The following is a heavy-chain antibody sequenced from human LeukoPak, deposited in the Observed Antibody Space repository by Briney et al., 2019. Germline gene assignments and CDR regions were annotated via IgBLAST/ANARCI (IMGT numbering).Heavy chain of an antibody. CDR1: GFTFSDYA. CDR3: ARGDSTGGRKPFDI. Sequence: GGSLRLSCAASGFTFSDYAMHWVRQAPGKGLEWVTVISYDAKNNYYTDSVKGRFTISRDNSKNTLYLQMNSLRGEDTAVYYCARGDSTGGRKPFDIWGQGTMVTVSS. D-gene: IGHD2-15*01. J-gene: IGHJ3*02. V-gene: IGHV3-30*04. CDR2: ISYDAKNN.